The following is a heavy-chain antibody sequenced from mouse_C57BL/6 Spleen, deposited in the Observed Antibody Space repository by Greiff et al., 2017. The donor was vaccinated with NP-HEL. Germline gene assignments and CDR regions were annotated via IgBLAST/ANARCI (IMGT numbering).Heavy chain of an antibody. D-gene: IGHD2-2*01. Sequence: QLKESGPELVKPGASVKISCKASGYSFTDYNMNWVKQSNGKSLEWIGVINPNYGTTSYNQKFKGKATLTVDQSSSTAYMQLNSLTSEDSAVYYCARSEWLRRVWWYFDVWGTGTTVTVSS. V-gene: IGHV1-39*01. CDR1: GYSFTDYN. J-gene: IGHJ1*03. CDR3: ARSEWLRRVWWYFDV. CDR2: INPNYGTT.